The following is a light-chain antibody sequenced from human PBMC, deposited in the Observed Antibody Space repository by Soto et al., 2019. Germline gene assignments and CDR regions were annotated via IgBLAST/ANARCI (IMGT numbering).Light chain of an antibody. CDR2: YDT. CDR1: NIGSKS. Sequence: SYELTQPPSVSVAPGKTARITCGGNNIGSKSVHWYQQKPGQAPVLVIYYDTDRPSGIPERFSGSNSGNTATLTISRVEAGDEADYYCLVCDSSSDVVFGGGTKLTVL. CDR3: LVCDSSSDVV. V-gene: IGLV3-21*04. J-gene: IGLJ2*01.